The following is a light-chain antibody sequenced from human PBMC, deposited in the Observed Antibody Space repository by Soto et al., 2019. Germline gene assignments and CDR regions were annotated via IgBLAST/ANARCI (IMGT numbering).Light chain of an antibody. J-gene: IGKJ2*01. CDR3: QQYNSYSPYT. V-gene: IGKV1-5*01. Sequence: DIQMTQSPSTLSASVGDRVTITCRASQSISSWLAWYQQKPGKAPKLLIYDAPSLESGVPSRFSGSGCGTEFTPTISSLQPDDFATYYCQQYNSYSPYTFGQGTKLEIK. CDR1: QSISSW. CDR2: DAP.